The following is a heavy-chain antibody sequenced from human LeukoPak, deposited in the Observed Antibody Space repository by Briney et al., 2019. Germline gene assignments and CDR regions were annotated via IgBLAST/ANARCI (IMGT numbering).Heavy chain of an antibody. D-gene: IGHD6-6*01. CDR3: ATWTPSIAARPAFDAFDI. J-gene: IGHJ3*02. V-gene: IGHV1-24*01. CDR2: FDPEDGET. CDR1: GYTLTELS. Sequence: ASVKVSCTVSGYTLTELSMHWVRQAPGKGLEWMGGFDPEDGETIYAQKFQGRVTMTEDTSTDTAYMELSSLRSEDTAVYYCATWTPSIAARPAFDAFDIWGQGTMVTVSS.